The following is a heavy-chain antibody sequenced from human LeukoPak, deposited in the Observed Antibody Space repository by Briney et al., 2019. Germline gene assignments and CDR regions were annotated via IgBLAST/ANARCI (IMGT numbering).Heavy chain of an antibody. J-gene: IGHJ6*02. Sequence: ASVKVSCKASGYTFTSYGISWVRQAPGQGLEWMGWISAYNGNTNYAQKLQGRVTMTTDTSTSTAYMELRSLRSDDTAVYYCARQVWQQLVRDYYGMDVWAQGTTVTVSS. CDR3: ARQVWQQLVRDYYGMDV. V-gene: IGHV1-18*01. CDR1: GYTFTSYG. CDR2: ISAYNGNT. D-gene: IGHD6-13*01.